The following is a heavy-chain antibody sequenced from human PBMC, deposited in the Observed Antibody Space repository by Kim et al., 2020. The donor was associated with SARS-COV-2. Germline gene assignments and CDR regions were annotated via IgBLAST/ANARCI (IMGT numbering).Heavy chain of an antibody. CDR2: IYPGDSDT. CDR1: GYSFTSYW. CDR3: ARRRGEWLRFFDY. D-gene: IGHD5-12*01. Sequence: GESLKISCKGSGYSFTSYWIGWVRQMPGKGLELMGIIYPGDSDTRYSPSFQGQVTISADKYISTAYLQWSSLKASDTAMYYCARRRGEWLRFFDYWGQGTLVTVSS. V-gene: IGHV5-51*01. J-gene: IGHJ4*02.